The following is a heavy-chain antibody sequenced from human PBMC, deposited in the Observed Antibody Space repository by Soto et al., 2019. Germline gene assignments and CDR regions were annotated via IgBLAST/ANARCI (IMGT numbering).Heavy chain of an antibody. CDR2: IYYSVST. CDR1: VCSIISYC. V-gene: IGHV4-59*01. Sequence: SETLSLTCTFSVCSIISYCWSLILQPAVNGLEWIGYIYYSVSTNYNPSLKSRVTISVDTSKNQFSLKLSSVTAADTDVYYCARGYYDFWRGYSDDSDIWGKGTMVTVS. D-gene: IGHD3-3*01. CDR3: ARGYYDFWRGYSDDSDI. J-gene: IGHJ3*02.